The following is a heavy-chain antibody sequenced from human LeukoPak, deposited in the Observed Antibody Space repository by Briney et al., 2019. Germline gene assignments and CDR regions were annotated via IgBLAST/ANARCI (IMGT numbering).Heavy chain of an antibody. V-gene: IGHV3-7*03. J-gene: IGHJ4*02. CDR2: IKQDGSEK. Sequence: GGSLRLSCAASGFTFSSYWMSWVRQTPGKGLEWVANIKQDGSEKYYVDSVKGRFTISRDNAKKSLYLQMNSLRAEDTAVYYCARALFNYYDSSGPSDYWGQGTLVTVSS. CDR3: ARALFNYYDSSGPSDY. D-gene: IGHD3-22*01. CDR1: GFTFSSYW.